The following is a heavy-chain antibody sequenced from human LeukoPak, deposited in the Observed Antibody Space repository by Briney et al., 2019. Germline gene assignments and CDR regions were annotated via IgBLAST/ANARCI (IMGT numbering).Heavy chain of an antibody. D-gene: IGHD6-19*01. CDR1: GFTFSSYA. V-gene: IGHV3-23*01. CDR3: AKDLGGIAVAGIPHNVY. J-gene: IGHJ4*02. CDR2: ISGSGGST. Sequence: GGSLRLSCAASGFTFSSYAMSWVRQAPGKGLEWVSAISGSGGSTYYADSVEGRFTISRDNSKNTLYLQMNSLRAEDTAVYYCAKDLGGIAVAGIPHNVYWGQGTLVTVSS.